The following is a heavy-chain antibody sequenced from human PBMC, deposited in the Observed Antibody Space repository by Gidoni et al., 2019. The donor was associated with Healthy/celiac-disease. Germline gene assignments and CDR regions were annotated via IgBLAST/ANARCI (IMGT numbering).Heavy chain of an antibody. V-gene: IGHV4-39*01. CDR1: GGSISSSSYY. CDR2: IYYSGST. D-gene: IGHD6-13*01. J-gene: IGHJ5*02. Sequence: QLQLPESGPGLVKPSETLSLTCTVPGGSISSSSYYWGWLRQPPGKGLEWVGGIYYSGSTNYNPSLKSRVTISVNANKNQFSQKLSSVTAADTAVEYCARRKAAADGEGWFDPWGQGTLVTVSS. CDR3: ARRKAAADGEGWFDP.